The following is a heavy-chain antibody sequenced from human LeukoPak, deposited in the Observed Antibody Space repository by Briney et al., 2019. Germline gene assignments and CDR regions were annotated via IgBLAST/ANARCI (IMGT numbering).Heavy chain of an antibody. D-gene: IGHD2-15*01. J-gene: IGHJ4*02. CDR3: ARGASLRAVVVGASTSPPMPYDF. Sequence: SETLSLTCTVSGDSISDYYWSWIRQPAGKGLEWIGRINTRGNTNYNASLKSRVTMSVDTSKNQFSLKLSSVTAADAAVYYCARGASLRAVVVGASTSPPMPYDFWGQGTLVTVSS. CDR1: GDSISDYY. V-gene: IGHV4-4*07. CDR2: INTRGNT.